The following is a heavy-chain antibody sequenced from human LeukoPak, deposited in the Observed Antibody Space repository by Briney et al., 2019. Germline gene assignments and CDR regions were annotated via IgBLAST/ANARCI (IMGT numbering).Heavy chain of an antibody. Sequence: ASVKVSCKTSGGTFSNYAISWVRQAPGQGLEWMGIINPSGGSTSYAQKFQGRVTMTRDTSTSTVYMELSSLRSEDTAVYYCARSLWFGEEGWFDPWGQGTLVTVSS. CDR3: ARSLWFGEEGWFDP. V-gene: IGHV1-46*01. D-gene: IGHD3-10*01. CDR1: GGTFSNYA. J-gene: IGHJ5*02. CDR2: INPSGGST.